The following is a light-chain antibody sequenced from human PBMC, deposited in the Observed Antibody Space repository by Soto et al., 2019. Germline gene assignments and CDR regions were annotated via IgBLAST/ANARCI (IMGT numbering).Light chain of an antibody. V-gene: IGLV1-40*01. CDR2: GNS. Sequence: QSVLTQPPSVSGAPGQRVTISCTGSSSNIGAGYDVHWYQQLPGTAPKLLISGNSNRPSGVPDRFSGSNSGTSASLAITGLQAEDDADYYCQSYDSSLSVWVFGGGTKVTVL. J-gene: IGLJ3*02. CDR3: QSYDSSLSVWV. CDR1: SSNIGAGYD.